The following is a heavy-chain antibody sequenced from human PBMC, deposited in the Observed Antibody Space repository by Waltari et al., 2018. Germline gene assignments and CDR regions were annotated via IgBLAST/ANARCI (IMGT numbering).Heavy chain of an antibody. D-gene: IGHD6-13*01. J-gene: IGHJ4*02. CDR1: GYTFGSHG. CDR2: ISGDNGDT. V-gene: IGHV1-18*01. CDR3: VRDTPQQLMGVAFDY. Sequence: QVQLVQSGAEVKKPGASVKDSCKTSGYTFGSHGISWVRQAPGQGPEGMGWISGDNGDTNSLQKVQGRITMTTDTATNTVYMELGSLRSDDTAVYYCVRDTPQQLMGVAFDYWGQGTLVTVSS.